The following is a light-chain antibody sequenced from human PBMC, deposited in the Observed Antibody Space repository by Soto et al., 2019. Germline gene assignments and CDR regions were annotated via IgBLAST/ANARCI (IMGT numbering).Light chain of an antibody. CDR2: EVS. Sequence: QSALTQPPSASGSPGQSVTISCTGTSSDVGRFNYVSWYQQHPGKVPKLMIYEVSKRPSGVPDRFSGSKSGNTASLTVSGLQAEDEADYYCAAWDASLGGFYVFGSGTKLTVL. CDR1: SSDVGRFNY. V-gene: IGLV2-8*01. CDR3: AAWDASLGGFYV. J-gene: IGLJ1*01.